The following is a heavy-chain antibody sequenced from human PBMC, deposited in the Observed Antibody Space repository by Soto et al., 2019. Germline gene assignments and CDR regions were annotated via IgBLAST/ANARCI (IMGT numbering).Heavy chain of an antibody. CDR1: GGSISSGGYY. V-gene: IGHV4-31*03. Sequence: QVQLQESGPGLVKPSQTLSLTCTVSGGSISSGGYYWSWIRQHPGKGLEGIGYIYYSGSTYYNPSIKSRVTISEDTSKNQFSLKLSSVTAADTAVYYCARGLYGVVVVAATELYFDYWGQGTLVTVSS. CDR2: IYYSGST. J-gene: IGHJ4*02. D-gene: IGHD2-15*01. CDR3: ARGLYGVVVVAATELYFDY.